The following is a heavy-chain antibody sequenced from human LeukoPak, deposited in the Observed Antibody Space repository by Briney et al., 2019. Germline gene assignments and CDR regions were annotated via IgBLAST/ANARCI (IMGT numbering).Heavy chain of an antibody. D-gene: IGHD3-10*01. Sequence: GGSLRLSCAASGFTFSSYAMSWVRQAPGKGLEWVSAISGSGGSTYYADSMKGRFTISRDNSKNTLYLQMNSLRAEDTAVYYCAKADPTYYYGSGSYWASPFDYWGQGTLVTVSS. CDR3: AKADPTYYYGSGSYWASPFDY. V-gene: IGHV3-23*01. CDR1: GFTFSSYA. CDR2: ISGSGGST. J-gene: IGHJ4*02.